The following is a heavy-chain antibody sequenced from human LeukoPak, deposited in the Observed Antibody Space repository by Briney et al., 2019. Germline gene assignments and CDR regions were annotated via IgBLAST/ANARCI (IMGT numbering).Heavy chain of an antibody. D-gene: IGHD1-26*01. Sequence: ASVKVSCKASGYTFTGYYMHWVRQAPGQGLEWMGWINPNSGGTNYAQKFQGRVTMTRDTSISTAYMELSRLRPDDTAVYYCARGGIVGATPHLFDYWGQGTLVTVSS. V-gene: IGHV1-2*02. CDR1: GYTFTGYY. J-gene: IGHJ4*02. CDR3: ARGGIVGATPHLFDY. CDR2: INPNSGGT.